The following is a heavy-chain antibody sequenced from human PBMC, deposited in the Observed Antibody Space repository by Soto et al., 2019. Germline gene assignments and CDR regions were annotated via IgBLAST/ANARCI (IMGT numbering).Heavy chain of an antibody. CDR3: ASAFSSPGGAFDI. Sequence: ASVKVSCKASGYTFTGYYMHWVRQAPGQGLEWMGWINPNSGGTNYAQKFQGWVTMTRDTSISTAYMELSRLRSDDTAVYYGASAFSSPGGAFDIWGQGTMVTVSS. CDR1: GYTFTGYY. J-gene: IGHJ3*02. D-gene: IGHD6-13*01. V-gene: IGHV1-2*04. CDR2: INPNSGGT.